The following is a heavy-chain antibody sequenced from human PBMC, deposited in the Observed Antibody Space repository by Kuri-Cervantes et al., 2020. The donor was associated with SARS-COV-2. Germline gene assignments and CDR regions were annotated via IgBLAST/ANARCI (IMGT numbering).Heavy chain of an antibody. CDR2: INHSGST. D-gene: IGHD3-3*01. Sequence: GSLRLSCAVYGGSFSGYYWSWIRQPPGKGLEWIGEINHSGSTNYNPSLKSRVTISVDTSKNQFSLKLSSVTAADTAVYYCARRYDFWSGYLAMDVWGQGTTVTVSS. CDR3: ARRYDFWSGYLAMDV. CDR1: GGSFSGYY. V-gene: IGHV4-34*01. J-gene: IGHJ6*02.